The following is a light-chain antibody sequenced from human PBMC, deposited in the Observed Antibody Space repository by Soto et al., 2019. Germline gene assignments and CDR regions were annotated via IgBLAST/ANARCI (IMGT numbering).Light chain of an antibody. CDR3: QQYNNWPRT. V-gene: IGKV3D-15*01. Sequence: EIVLTQSPGTLSLSPGERATLSCRASRSVSSTYLAWYQQKPGQAPSLLIYGASRRATGTPDRFSGSGSGTEFTLTINSLQSEDFAVYYCQQYNNWPRTFGQGTKVDIK. CDR1: RSVSSTY. J-gene: IGKJ1*01. CDR2: GAS.